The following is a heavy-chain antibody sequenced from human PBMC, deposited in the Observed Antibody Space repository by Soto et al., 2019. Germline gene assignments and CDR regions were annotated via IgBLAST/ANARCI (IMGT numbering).Heavy chain of an antibody. CDR1: GYTFTYRY. Sequence: SVKVSCKASGYTFTYRYLHWVRQAPGQALEWMGWITPFNGNTNYAQKFQDRVTITRDRSMSTAYMELSSLRSEDTAMYYCASGDRYGDYVFWYWGQGTLVTVPS. V-gene: IGHV1-45*02. D-gene: IGHD4-17*01. CDR2: ITPFNGNT. J-gene: IGHJ4*02. CDR3: ASGDRYGDYVFWY.